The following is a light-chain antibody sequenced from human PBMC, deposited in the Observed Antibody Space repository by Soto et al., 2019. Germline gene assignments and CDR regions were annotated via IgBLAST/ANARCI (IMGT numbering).Light chain of an antibody. CDR2: GAS. CDR3: QKYGSSAYT. Sequence: EIVLTQSPGTLSLSPGERATLSCRASKSVSSRFLAWDQQKPGQSPRLLMYGASSRATCIPDRFSGTGCGTDFTLTISRLKPDVFAVYYCQKYGSSAYTFGLRTQMELK. CDR1: KSVSSRF. V-gene: IGKV3-20*01. J-gene: IGKJ2*01.